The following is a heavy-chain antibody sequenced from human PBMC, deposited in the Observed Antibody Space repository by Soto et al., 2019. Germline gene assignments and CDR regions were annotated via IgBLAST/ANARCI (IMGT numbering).Heavy chain of an antibody. CDR1: GDSTSNSNYY. J-gene: IGHJ4*02. Sequence: QLQLQESGPGLVKPSETLSLSCSVSGDSTSNSNYYWGWIRQPPGRGLEWVGSIDYYGNTYYNPSVKSRVSVSVDTSKGQFSARLTSVTAADTAVYYCVRGGKYRLQETYYFDYWGQGALVTVSS. CDR3: VRGGKYRLQETYYFDY. CDR2: IDYYGNT. V-gene: IGHV4-39*01. D-gene: IGHD4-4*01.